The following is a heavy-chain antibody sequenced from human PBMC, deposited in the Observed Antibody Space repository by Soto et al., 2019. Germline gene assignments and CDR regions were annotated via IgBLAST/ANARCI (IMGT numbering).Heavy chain of an antibody. CDR1: GYSFTGHA. J-gene: IGHJ5*02. CDR3: ARDDGYGWFDP. D-gene: IGHD3-16*01. Sequence: VQLVQSGSEVKRPGASVKVSCKASGYSFTGHAMHWVRQAPGQSPEWVGWINGGNGNTKYSEKWQGRVTITRDTSANTAYMELTSLRSEDTAIYYCARDDGYGWFDPWGQGSLLTVSS. CDR2: INGGNGNT. V-gene: IGHV1-3*01.